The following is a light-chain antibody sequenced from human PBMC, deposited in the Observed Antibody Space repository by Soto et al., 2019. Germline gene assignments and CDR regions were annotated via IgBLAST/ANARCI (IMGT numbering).Light chain of an antibody. CDR3: CSTAGSSTFV. J-gene: IGLJ1*01. V-gene: IGLV2-23*03. CDR1: SSDVGSYYL. CDR2: EGN. Sequence: QSVLTQPASVSGSPGQSITISCTGASSDVGSYYLVSWYQHHPGKAPKLIIYEGNERPSGVSNRFSGSKSGNTASLTISGLQAEDEADYYCCSTAGSSTFVFGAGTKVTVL.